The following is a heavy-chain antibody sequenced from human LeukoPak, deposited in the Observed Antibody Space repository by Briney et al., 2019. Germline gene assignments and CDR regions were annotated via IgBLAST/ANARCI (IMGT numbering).Heavy chain of an antibody. CDR1: GYTFTSYG. V-gene: IGHV1-18*01. Sequence: ASVKVSCKASGYTFTSYGISWVRQAPRQGLEWMGWINPYNGNTNYAQKLQGRVTMTTDTSTSTAYMELRSLRSDDTAVYCCVRHITMIVVVIPDDAFDIWCQGTLVTVSS. D-gene: IGHD3-22*01. CDR2: INPYNGNT. J-gene: IGHJ3*02. CDR3: VRHITMIVVVIPDDAFDI.